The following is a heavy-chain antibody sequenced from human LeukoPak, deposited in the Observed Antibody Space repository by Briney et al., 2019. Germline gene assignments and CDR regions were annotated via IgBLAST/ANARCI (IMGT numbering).Heavy chain of an antibody. J-gene: IGHJ4*02. CDR2: INPNSGGT. D-gene: IGHD3-10*01. CDR1: GYTFSDYD. Sequence: ASVKVSCKASGYTFSDYDIHWVRQAPGQGLEWMGWINPNSGGTNYAQRFQGMVTMTRDTSISTAYMDLGSLKSDDTATYFCSEWFGEFAHWGQGTLVTVSS. CDR3: SEWFGEFAH. V-gene: IGHV1-2*02.